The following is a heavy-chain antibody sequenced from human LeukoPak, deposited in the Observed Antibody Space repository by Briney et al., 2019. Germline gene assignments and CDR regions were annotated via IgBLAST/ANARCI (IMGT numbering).Heavy chain of an antibody. Sequence: PSETLSLTCTVSGGSISSGSYYWSWIRQPAGKGLEWIGRIYTSGSTNYNPSLKSRVTISVDTSKNQFSLKLSSVTAADTAVYYCARVTLYYYDSRAFDIWGQGTMVTVSS. CDR1: GGSISSGSYY. V-gene: IGHV4-61*02. J-gene: IGHJ3*02. D-gene: IGHD3-22*01. CDR2: IYTSGST. CDR3: ARVTLYYYDSRAFDI.